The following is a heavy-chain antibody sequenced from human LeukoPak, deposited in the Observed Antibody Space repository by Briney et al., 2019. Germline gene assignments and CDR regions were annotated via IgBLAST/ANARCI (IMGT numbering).Heavy chain of an antibody. CDR1: GFTFDDYG. V-gene: IGHV3-20*04. CDR3: ARDIRIVGATPDAFDI. D-gene: IGHD1-26*01. J-gene: IGHJ3*02. CDR2: INWNGGST. Sequence: GGSLRLSCAASGFTFDDYGTSWVRQAPGKGLEWVSGINWNGGSTGYADSVKGRFTISRDNAKNSLYLQMNSLRAEDTALYYCARDIRIVGATPDAFDIWGQGTMVTVSS.